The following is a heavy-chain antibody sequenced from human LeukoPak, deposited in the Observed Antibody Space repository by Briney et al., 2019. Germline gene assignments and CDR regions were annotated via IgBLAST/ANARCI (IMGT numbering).Heavy chain of an antibody. CDR3: AKDQGRYCSSTSCYTDILTGPFGY. CDR2: ISGSSGST. V-gene: IGHV3-23*01. J-gene: IGHJ4*02. Sequence: GGSPRLSCAASGFTFSSYAMSWVRQAPGRGLEWVSAISGSSGSTYYADSVKGRFTISRDNSKNTLYLQMNSLRAEDTAVYYCAKDQGRYCSSTSCYTDILTGPFGYWGQGTLVTVSS. CDR1: GFTFSSYA. D-gene: IGHD2-2*02.